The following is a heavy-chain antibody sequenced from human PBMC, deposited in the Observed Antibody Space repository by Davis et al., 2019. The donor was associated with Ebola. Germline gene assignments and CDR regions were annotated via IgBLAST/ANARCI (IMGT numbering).Heavy chain of an antibody. CDR2: ISYDGSNK. Sequence: GESLKISCAASGFTFSSYAMHWVRQAPGKGLEWVAVISYDGSNKYYADSVKGRFTISRDNAKNSLYLQMNSLRDEDTAVYYCARSGGGYRPYYYGMDVWGQGTTVTVSS. D-gene: IGHD3-22*01. J-gene: IGHJ6*02. CDR3: ARSGGGYRPYYYGMDV. CDR1: GFTFSSYA. V-gene: IGHV3-30-3*01.